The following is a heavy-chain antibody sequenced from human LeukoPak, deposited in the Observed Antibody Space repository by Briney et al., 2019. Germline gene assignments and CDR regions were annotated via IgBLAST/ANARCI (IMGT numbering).Heavy chain of an antibody. V-gene: IGHV7-4-1*02. CDR2: INTNTGNP. CDR1: EYTFTIYA. CDR3: ARDRAPYYDSSGYYQS. Sequence: ASVTVSCKASEYTFTIYAMNWVRQAPGQGLEWMGWINTNTGNPTYAQGFTGRFVFSLDTSVSTAYLQISSLKAEDTAVYYCARDRAPYYDSSGYYQSWGQGTLVTVSS. D-gene: IGHD3-22*01. J-gene: IGHJ4*02.